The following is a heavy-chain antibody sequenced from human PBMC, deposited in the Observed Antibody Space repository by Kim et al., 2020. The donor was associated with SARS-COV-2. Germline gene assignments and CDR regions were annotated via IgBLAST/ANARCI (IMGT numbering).Heavy chain of an antibody. CDR2: IISSISTI. CDR1: GFTFSSYS. Sequence: GGSLRLSCAASGFTFSSYSMNWVRQAPGKGLDWVSYIISSISTINYADSVKGRFPISRDNAKNSLYLQMNSLRDEDTAVYYCARVPALIVGATYFDYWGQGTLVAVSS. CDR3: ARVPALIVGATYFDY. V-gene: IGHV3-48*02. J-gene: IGHJ4*02. D-gene: IGHD1-26*01.